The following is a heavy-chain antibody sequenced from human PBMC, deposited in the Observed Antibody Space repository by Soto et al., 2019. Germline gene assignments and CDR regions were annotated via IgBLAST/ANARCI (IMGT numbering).Heavy chain of an antibody. CDR3: ARETRCVEAPYHYYGLDV. J-gene: IGHJ6*02. D-gene: IGHD1-1*01. V-gene: IGHV4-59*12. CDR2: IHYSGTT. Sequence: PSETLSLTCTVSGGSMRNYFWTWIRQPPGKGLEWIGYIHYSGTTSFFPAYNPSLRSRVTISEDTSKKQLSLKLTSVTAADTAVYYCARETRCVEAPYHYYGLDVWGQGTPVTVSS. CDR1: GGSMRNYF.